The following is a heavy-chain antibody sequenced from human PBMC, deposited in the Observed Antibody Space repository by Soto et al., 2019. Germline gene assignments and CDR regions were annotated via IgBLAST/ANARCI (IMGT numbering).Heavy chain of an antibody. CDR3: AKDKIGEQHSHIDY. V-gene: IGHV3-30*18. CDR1: GFTFSSYG. CDR2: ISYDGSNK. D-gene: IGHD6-13*01. Sequence: QVQLVESGGGVVQPGRSLRLSCAASGFTFSSYGMHWVRQAPGKGLEWVAVISYDGSNKYYADSVKGRFTISRDNSKNTLYLQMNSLRAEDTAVYYCAKDKIGEQHSHIDYWGQGTLVTVSS. J-gene: IGHJ4*02.